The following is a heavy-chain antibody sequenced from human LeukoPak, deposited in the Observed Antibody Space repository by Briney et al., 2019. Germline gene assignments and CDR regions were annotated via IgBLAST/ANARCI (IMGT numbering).Heavy chain of an antibody. V-gene: IGHV3-30-3*01. CDR2: ISYDGSNK. Sequence: GGSLRLSCAASGFTFSSYAMHWVRQAPGKGLEWVAVISYDGSNKYYADSVKGRFTISRDNSKNTLYLQMNSLRAEDTAVYYCAKDFDGTSCFLPDYWGQGTLVTVSS. CDR3: AKDFDGTSCFLPDY. CDR1: GFTFSSYA. J-gene: IGHJ4*02. D-gene: IGHD2-2*01.